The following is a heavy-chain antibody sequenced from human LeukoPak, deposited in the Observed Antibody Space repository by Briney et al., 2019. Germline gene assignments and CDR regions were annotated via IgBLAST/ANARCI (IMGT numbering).Heavy chain of an antibody. V-gene: IGHV3-48*04. CDR3: ARAVAGSKTSFDY. Sequence: GGSLRLSCAASGFTFSSYSMNWVRQDPGKGLEWVSYISSSGSTTSYADSVKGRFTISRDNAKNSLYLQMNSLRAEDTAVYYCARAVAGSKTSFDYWGQGTLVTVSS. CDR1: GFTFSSYS. J-gene: IGHJ4*02. D-gene: IGHD6-19*01. CDR2: ISSSGSTT.